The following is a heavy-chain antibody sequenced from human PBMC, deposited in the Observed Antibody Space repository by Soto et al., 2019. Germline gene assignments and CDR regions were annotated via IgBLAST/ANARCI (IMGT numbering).Heavy chain of an antibody. V-gene: IGHV3-21*01. J-gene: IGHJ6*02. CDR3: ARDDRSSIPISKYGMDV. CDR2: ISSSSSYI. D-gene: IGHD3-3*01. Sequence: PGGSLRLSCAASGFTFSSYSMNWVRQAPGKGLEWVSSISSSSSYIYYADSVKGQFTISRDNAKNSLYLQMNSLRAEDTAVYYCARDDRSSIPISKYGMDVWGQGTTVTVSS. CDR1: GFTFSSYS.